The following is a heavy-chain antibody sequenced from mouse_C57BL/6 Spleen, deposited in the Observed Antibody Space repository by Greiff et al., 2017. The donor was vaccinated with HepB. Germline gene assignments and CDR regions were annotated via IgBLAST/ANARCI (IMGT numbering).Heavy chain of an antibody. V-gene: IGHV14-4*01. CDR2: IDPENGDT. J-gene: IGHJ1*03. CDR1: GFNIKDDY. D-gene: IGHD2-5*01. Sequence: EVQLQQSGAELVRPGASVKLSCTASGFNIKDDYMHWVKQRPEQGLEWIGWIDPENGDTAYASKFQGKATLTADKSSNTAYLQLSSLTSEDTAVYYCTSLYSKGYFDVWGTGTTATISS. CDR3: TSLYSKGYFDV.